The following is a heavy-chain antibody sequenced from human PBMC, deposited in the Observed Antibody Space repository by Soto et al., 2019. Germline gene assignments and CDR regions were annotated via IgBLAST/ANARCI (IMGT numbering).Heavy chain of an antibody. CDR1: GGTFSSYT. Sequence: QVQLVQSGAEVKKPGSSVKVSCKASGGTFSSYTISWVRQAPGQGLEWMGRIIPILGIANYAQKFQGRVTIXXDXSXXTAYMELSSLRSEDTAVYYCARGTVAAAGTKWFDPWGQGTLVTVSS. CDR2: IIPILGIA. CDR3: ARGTVAAAGTKWFDP. J-gene: IGHJ5*02. V-gene: IGHV1-69*02. D-gene: IGHD6-13*01.